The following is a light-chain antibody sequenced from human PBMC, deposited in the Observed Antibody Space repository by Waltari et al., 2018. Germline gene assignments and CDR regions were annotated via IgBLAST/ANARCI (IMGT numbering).Light chain of an antibody. CDR1: SASVFRRNY. CDR2: STN. J-gene: IGLJ3*02. CDR3: WISREMGSGILV. Sequence: AVTPEPSSLVCPGGTVTPASCFGSASVFRRNYLNWYQQTPGPDPRTLISSTNARSSAGPDLLSGSNHWGKAALTSTGAQVEDEADYYCWISREMGSGILVFGGGTRLTVL. V-gene: IGLV8-61*01.